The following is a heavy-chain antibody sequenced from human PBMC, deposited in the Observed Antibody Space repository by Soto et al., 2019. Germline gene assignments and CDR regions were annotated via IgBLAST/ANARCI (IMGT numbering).Heavy chain of an antibody. CDR1: GGSISSYY. CDR2: IYYSGST. J-gene: IGHJ6*02. Sequence: PSETLSLTCTVSGGSISSYYWSWIRQPPGKGLEWIGYIYYSGSTNYNPSLKSRVTISVDTSKNQFSLKLSSVTAADTAVYYCASDNNYYGMDVWGQGTTVTVSS. V-gene: IGHV4-59*01. CDR3: ASDNNYYGMDV.